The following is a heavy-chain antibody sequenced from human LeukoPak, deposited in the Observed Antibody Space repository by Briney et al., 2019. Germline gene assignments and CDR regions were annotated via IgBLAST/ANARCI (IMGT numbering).Heavy chain of an antibody. Sequence: GASVKVSCKASGYTFTSYGISWVRQAPGQGLEWMGWISAYNGNTNYAQKLQGRVTMTTDTSTSTAYMELRSLRSDDTAVYYCARDQYTIFGVVTTYYYYGMDVWGQGTTVTVSS. CDR1: GYTFTSYG. CDR3: ARDQYTIFGVVTTYYYYGMDV. V-gene: IGHV1-18*01. D-gene: IGHD3-3*01. CDR2: ISAYNGNT. J-gene: IGHJ6*02.